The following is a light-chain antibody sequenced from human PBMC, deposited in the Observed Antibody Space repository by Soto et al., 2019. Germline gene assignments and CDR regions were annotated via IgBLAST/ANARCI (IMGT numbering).Light chain of an antibody. CDR3: CSYAGSSTCV. CDR1: SSDVGSYNL. CDR2: EVS. J-gene: IGLJ3*02. Sequence: QSALTQPASVSGSPGQSITISCTGTSSDVGSYNLVSWYQQHPGKAPKLMIYEVSKRPSGVSNRFSGSKSGNTASLTISGLQAEDEADYYCCSYAGSSTCVFGGVTKLTVL. V-gene: IGLV2-23*02.